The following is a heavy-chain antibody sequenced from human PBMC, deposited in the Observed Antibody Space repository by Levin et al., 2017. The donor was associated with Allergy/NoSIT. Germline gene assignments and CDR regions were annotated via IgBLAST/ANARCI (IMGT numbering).Heavy chain of an antibody. V-gene: IGHV3-33*01. Sequence: SCAASGFTFSSYGMHWVRQAPGKGLEWVAVIWDDGYKKYYADSVKGRFTISRDNSKTTLFLQMKSLRAEDTAVYYCARVLRFYYYYYMDVWGKGTTVTVSS. D-gene: IGHD5-12*01. CDR3: ARVLRFYYYYYMDV. CDR2: IWDDGYKK. J-gene: IGHJ6*03. CDR1: GFTFSSYG.